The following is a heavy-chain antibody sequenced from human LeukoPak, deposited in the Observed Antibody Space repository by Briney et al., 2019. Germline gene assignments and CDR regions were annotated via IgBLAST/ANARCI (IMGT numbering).Heavy chain of an antibody. J-gene: IGHJ4*02. CDR2: IYFSGSS. CDR3: ARESFPGLLNYFDY. D-gene: IGHD3-22*01. V-gene: IGHV4-39*02. Sequence: SETLSLTCTVSGASISSSSSYWGWIRQPPGKGLEWIGSIYFSGSSYYNPSLKSRVTISVHTSNNQFSLKLNSVTAADTAVYYCARESFPGLLNYFDYWGQGTLVTVSS. CDR1: GASISSSSSY.